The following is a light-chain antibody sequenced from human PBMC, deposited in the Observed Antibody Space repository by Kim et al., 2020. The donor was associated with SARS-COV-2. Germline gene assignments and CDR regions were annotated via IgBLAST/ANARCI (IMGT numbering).Light chain of an antibody. CDR1: QSISSF. J-gene: IGKJ2*02. V-gene: IGKV1-39*01. CDR3: QQSHNFPRT. CDR2: DAS. Sequence: DIQMTQSPSSLSASVGDRVTITCRASQSISSFLNWYQQKPGKAPKLLIYDASSLQSGVPSRFSGSGSGTDFTLTISSLQRDDFATYDCQQSHNFPRTFCQGTNLEI.